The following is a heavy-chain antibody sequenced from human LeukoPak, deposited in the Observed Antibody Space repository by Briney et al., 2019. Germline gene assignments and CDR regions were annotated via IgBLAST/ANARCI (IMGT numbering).Heavy chain of an antibody. Sequence: SETLSLTCTVSGSSISNYYWTWIRQPAGKGLEWIGRIYTSGSTNYNPSLKSRVTMSVDTSKNQFSLKLSSVTPADTAVYYCASYGGNSGKAFDIWGQGTMVTVSS. CDR1: GSSISNYY. CDR2: IYTSGST. CDR3: ASYGGNSGKAFDI. D-gene: IGHD4-23*01. V-gene: IGHV4-4*07. J-gene: IGHJ3*02.